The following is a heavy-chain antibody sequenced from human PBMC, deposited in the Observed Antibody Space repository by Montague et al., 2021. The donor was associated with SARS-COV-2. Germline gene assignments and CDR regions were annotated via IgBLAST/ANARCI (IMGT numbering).Heavy chain of an antibody. V-gene: IGHV4-61*05. Sequence: ETLSLICTVSDGSISSSSYYWGWIRQPPGKGLEWIGYIYYSGSTNYNPSLKSRVTISVDTSKNQFSLKLSSVTAADTAVYYCARGAGYYYGSGSYYKARDVFDIWGQGTMVTVSS. CDR2: IYYSGST. CDR1: DGSISSSSYY. CDR3: ARGAGYYYGSGSYYKARDVFDI. J-gene: IGHJ3*02. D-gene: IGHD3-10*01.